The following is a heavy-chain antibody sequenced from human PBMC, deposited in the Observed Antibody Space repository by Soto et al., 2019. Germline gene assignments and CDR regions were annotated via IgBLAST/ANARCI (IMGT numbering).Heavy chain of an antibody. J-gene: IGHJ4*02. CDR1: GFSLTNYN. CDR3: LRGGGDSGPFDY. Sequence: GGSLRLSCAASGFSLTNYNMNWVRQTPGKGLEWVSYITIGDISTYYADSVEGRFTISRDIAKNSLYLQMHSLRDEDTAVYYCLRGGGDSGPFDYWGQGTLVTVSS. CDR2: ITIGDIST. D-gene: IGHD3-16*01. V-gene: IGHV3-48*02.